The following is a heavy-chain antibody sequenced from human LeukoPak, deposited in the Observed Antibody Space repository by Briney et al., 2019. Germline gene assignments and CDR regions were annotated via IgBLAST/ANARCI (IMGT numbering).Heavy chain of an antibody. CDR1: GYTFTSYG. V-gene: IGHV1-18*01. CDR2: ISAYNGNT. CDR3: ARTTRYSSSWYYFDY. J-gene: IGHJ4*02. D-gene: IGHD6-13*01. Sequence: ASVTVSCKASGYTFTSYGISWVRQAPGQGLEWMGWISAYNGNTNYAQKLQGRVTMTTDTSTSTAYMELRSLRSDDTAVYYCARTTRYSSSWYYFDYWGQGTLVTVSS.